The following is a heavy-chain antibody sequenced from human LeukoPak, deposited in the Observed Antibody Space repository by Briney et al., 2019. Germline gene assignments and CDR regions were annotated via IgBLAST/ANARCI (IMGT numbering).Heavy chain of an antibody. V-gene: IGHV3-9*01. Sequence: PGGSLRLSCAASGFTFDDYAMHWVRQAPGKGLEWVSGISWNSGSIGYADSVKGRFTISRDNAKNSLYLQMNSLRAEDTALYYCARDLTPYCSNGICFDAFDIWGQGTMVTVSS. CDR3: ARDLTPYCSNGICFDAFDI. J-gene: IGHJ3*02. CDR1: GFTFDDYA. D-gene: IGHD2-8*01. CDR2: ISWNSGSI.